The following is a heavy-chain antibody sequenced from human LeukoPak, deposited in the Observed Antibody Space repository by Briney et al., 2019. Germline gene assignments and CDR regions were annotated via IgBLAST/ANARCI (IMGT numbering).Heavy chain of an antibody. Sequence: GASVKVSCKASRGTFSSYTISWVRQAPGQGLEWMGGIIPIFGTANYAQKFQGRVTITADESTSTAYMELSSLRSEDTAVYYCARDRGEYTGGYYYMDVWGKGTTVTISS. CDR2: IIPIFGTA. CDR3: ARDRGEYTGGYYYMDV. V-gene: IGHV1-69*13. D-gene: IGHD5-12*01. CDR1: RGTFSSYT. J-gene: IGHJ6*03.